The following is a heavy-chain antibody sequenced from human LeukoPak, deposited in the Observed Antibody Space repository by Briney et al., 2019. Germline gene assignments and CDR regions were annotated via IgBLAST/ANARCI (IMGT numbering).Heavy chain of an antibody. CDR1: GFTFSSYA. CDR2: ISGSGGTT. CDR3: AKGSGKSCSGTNCYSQRL. V-gene: IGHV3-23*01. D-gene: IGHD2-15*01. Sequence: PGGSLRLSCAASGFTFSSYAMNWVRQSPGKGLEWVSAISGSGGTTYYADSVKGRFTISRDNSKNTLYLQMNSLRAEDTAVYYCAKGSGKSCSGTNCYSQRLWGQGTLVTVSS. J-gene: IGHJ4*02.